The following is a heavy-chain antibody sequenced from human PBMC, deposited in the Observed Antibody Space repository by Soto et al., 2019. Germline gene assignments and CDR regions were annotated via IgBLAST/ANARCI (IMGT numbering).Heavy chain of an antibody. V-gene: IGHV3-23*01. D-gene: IGHD3-10*01. CDR3: ARGDRGGSGSPASYYYSGLDV. CDR2: VSAGGDMT. CDR1: GFTFSSYA. Sequence: DVQLLESGGHLVQPGGSLRVSCAASGFTFSSYAMSWVRQVPGKGLEWVSSVSAGGDMTYYSDSVKGRFTISRDNSNNALFLQMNSLRIEDTALYYCARGDRGGSGSPASYYYSGLDVWGQGTTVTVS. J-gene: IGHJ6*02.